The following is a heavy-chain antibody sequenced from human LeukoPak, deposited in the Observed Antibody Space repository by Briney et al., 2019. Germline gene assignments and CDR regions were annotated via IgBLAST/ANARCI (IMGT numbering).Heavy chain of an antibody. V-gene: IGHV4-59*08. Sequence: SETLSLTCTVSGDSLINFYWSWIRQPPGKGLEWIGYIYYSGTTNYNPSLKSRVTMSVDTSKNQFSLKLRSVTAADTAVYYCARLKFDVLTGYYEALDYWGQGTLVTVSS. CDR2: IYYSGTT. D-gene: IGHD3-9*01. CDR1: GDSLINFY. J-gene: IGHJ4*02. CDR3: ARLKFDVLTGYYEALDY.